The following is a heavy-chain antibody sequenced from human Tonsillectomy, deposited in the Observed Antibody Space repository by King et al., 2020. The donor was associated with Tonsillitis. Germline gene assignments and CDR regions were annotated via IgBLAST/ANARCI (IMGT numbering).Heavy chain of an antibody. Sequence: QLVQSGAEVKKPGESLRISCKASGYAFRSYWIIWVRQVPGKGLEWIGRIDPSDSDIRHSPSVLGHVTISVDKSVTTAYLQMNSLRASDTALYYCARRADYDFLACYYYSFDFWGQGTQVSVSS. CDR1: GYAFRSYW. D-gene: IGHD3-9*01. CDR3: ARRADYDFLACYYYSFDF. J-gene: IGHJ4*02. V-gene: IGHV5-10-1*01. CDR2: IDPSDSDI.